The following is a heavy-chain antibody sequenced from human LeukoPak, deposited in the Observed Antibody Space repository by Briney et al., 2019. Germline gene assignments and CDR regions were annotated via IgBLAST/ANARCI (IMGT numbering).Heavy chain of an antibody. J-gene: IGHJ4*02. V-gene: IGHV3-74*01. D-gene: IGHD3-22*01. CDR1: GFTFSNHY. Sequence: GGSLRLSCAASGFTFSNHYMHWVRQAPGKGLVSVSRIDPNGRYTSYADSVKGRFTISRDNAKKSLYLQMNSLRAEDTAVYYCARWDDSSGYYPYYFDYWGQGTLVTVSS. CDR3: ARWDDSSGYYPYYFDY. CDR2: IDPNGRYT.